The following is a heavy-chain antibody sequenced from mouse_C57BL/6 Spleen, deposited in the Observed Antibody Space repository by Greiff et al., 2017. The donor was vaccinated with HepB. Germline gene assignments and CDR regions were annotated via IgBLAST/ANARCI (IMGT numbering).Heavy chain of an antibody. Sequence: VQLQQSGPELVKPGASVKISCKASGYTFTDYYMNWVKQSHGKSLEWIGDINPNNGGTSYNQKFKGKATLTVDKSSSTAYMGLRSLTSEDSAVYYCARYYGSSRYYAMDYWGQGTSVTVSS. CDR2: INPNNGGT. J-gene: IGHJ4*01. CDR3: ARYYGSSRYYAMDY. CDR1: GYTFTDYY. V-gene: IGHV1-26*01. D-gene: IGHD1-1*01.